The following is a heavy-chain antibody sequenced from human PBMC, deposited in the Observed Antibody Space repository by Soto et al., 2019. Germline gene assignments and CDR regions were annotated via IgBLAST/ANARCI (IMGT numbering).Heavy chain of an antibody. J-gene: IGHJ5*02. Sequence: GGSLRLSCAASGFTFSSYAMSWVRQAPGKGLEWVSAISGSGGSTYYADSVKGRFTISRDNSKNTLYLQMNSLRAEDTAVYYCAKDKSRHDFWSGLRFNGFDPWGQGTLVTVSS. D-gene: IGHD3-3*01. CDR2: ISGSGGST. V-gene: IGHV3-23*01. CDR3: AKDKSRHDFWSGLRFNGFDP. CDR1: GFTFSSYA.